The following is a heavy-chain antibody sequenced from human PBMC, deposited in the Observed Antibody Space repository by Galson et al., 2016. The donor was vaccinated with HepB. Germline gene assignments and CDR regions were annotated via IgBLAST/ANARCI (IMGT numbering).Heavy chain of an antibody. CDR3: ARDMAVEPPSHYDLDV. CDR2: ISSSTSTT. Sequence: SLRLSCAASGFNVSSYAMHWVRQAPGKGLEWVSYISSSTSTTPYADSVRGRFTISRDNTKNSVHLQMNGLTDEDTAVYYCARDMAVEPPSHYDLDVWGRGATVTVSS. CDR1: GFNVSSYA. V-gene: IGHV3-48*02. D-gene: IGHD5-24*01. J-gene: IGHJ6*03.